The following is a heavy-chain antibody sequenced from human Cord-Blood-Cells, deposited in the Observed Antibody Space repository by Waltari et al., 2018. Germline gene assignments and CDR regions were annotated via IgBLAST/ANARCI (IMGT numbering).Heavy chain of an antibody. D-gene: IGHD3-16*01. CDR1: GCTFSSNA. CDR2: IIPIFGTA. J-gene: IGHJ3*02. CDR3: ARDQTLTAFDI. V-gene: IGHV1-69*01. Sequence: QVQLVQSGAEVKKPGSSVTVSCKASGCTFSSNAISWVRQAPGQGLEWMGGIIPIFGTANDAQKCQGRVTITADESTSTAYMELSSLRSEDTAVYYCARDQTLTAFDIWGQGTMVTVSS.